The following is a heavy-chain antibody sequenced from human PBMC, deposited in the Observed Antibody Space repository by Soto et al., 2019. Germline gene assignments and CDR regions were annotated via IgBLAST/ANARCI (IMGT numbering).Heavy chain of an antibody. Sequence: GGSLRLSCAASGFKFSNYAMSWVRQPPGKGLEWVSLISATDGGTYYADSVKGRFTISKDIAHISVYLRVHSLTAEDTAVYYCAKDRRAGGSSAFYFDVWGRGAQVTVSA. CDR3: AKDRRAGGSSAFYFDV. J-gene: IGHJ5*02. V-gene: IGHV3-23*01. CDR2: ISATDGGT. CDR1: GFKFSNYA. D-gene: IGHD3-16*01.